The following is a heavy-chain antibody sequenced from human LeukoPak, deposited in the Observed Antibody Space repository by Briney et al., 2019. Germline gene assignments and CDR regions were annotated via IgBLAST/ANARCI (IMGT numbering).Heavy chain of an antibody. D-gene: IGHD3-16*01. Sequence: PSETLSLTCTVSGGSISSYYWSWIRQPPGKGLEWIGYIYDSVLTKYNPSLKSRVTISVDTSKSQFSLRLSSVTAADTAVYYCARHVPYYDSDFSAWGMDVWGQGTTVTVSS. J-gene: IGHJ6*02. CDR3: ARHVPYYDSDFSAWGMDV. V-gene: IGHV4-59*08. CDR2: IYDSVLT. CDR1: GGSISSYY.